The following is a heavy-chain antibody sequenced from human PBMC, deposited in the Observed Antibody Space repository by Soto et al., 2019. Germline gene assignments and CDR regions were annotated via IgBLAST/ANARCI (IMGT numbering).Heavy chain of an antibody. Sequence: GGSLRLSRAACGFTFWRCGIHSVRQAPGKGLEWVAVISYDGSNKYYADSVKGRFTISRDNSKNTLYLQMNSLRAEDTAVYYCAKDVGRVVIAAFDIWGQGTMVTVSS. J-gene: IGHJ3*02. CDR2: ISYDGSNK. D-gene: IGHD2-21*01. CDR1: GFTFWRCG. V-gene: IGHV3-30*18. CDR3: AKDVGRVVIAAFDI.